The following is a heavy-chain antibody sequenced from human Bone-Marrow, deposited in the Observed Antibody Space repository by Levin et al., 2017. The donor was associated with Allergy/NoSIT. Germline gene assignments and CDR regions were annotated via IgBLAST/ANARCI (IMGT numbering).Heavy chain of an antibody. CDR1: GFIFSNYY. D-gene: IGHD3-22*01. V-gene: IGHV3-74*01. CDR2: ITGDAART. Sequence: GGSLRLSCSASGFIFSNYYMHWVRQPPGKGLEWFARITGDAARTNYADSVKGRFTVSRDNAKNILYLEMNSLRAEDTALYYCARDPRNKGYDPWGQGTLVTVSS. J-gene: IGHJ5*02. CDR3: ARDPRNKGYDP.